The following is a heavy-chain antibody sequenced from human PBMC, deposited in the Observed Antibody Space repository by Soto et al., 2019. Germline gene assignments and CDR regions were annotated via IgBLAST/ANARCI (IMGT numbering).Heavy chain of an antibody. CDR3: ATYSCLRDTTAYPAF. CDR2: INHSGST. J-gene: IGHJ4*02. CDR1: EGKSRDYG. V-gene: IGHV4-34*08. Sequence: VPMRHRYAVDEGKSRDYGGRWISKKQGKGLEWIGDINHSGSTNYNPSLKSRVTISVDTSQNQFSLKLSSMTAADTALYYCATYSCLRDTTAYPAFWGQGPPVTVSS. D-gene: IGHD3-16*02.